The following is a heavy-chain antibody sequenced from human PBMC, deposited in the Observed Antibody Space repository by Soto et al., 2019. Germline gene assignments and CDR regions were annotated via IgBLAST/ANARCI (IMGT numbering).Heavy chain of an antibody. CDR3: ARGFSVSSSWRDNWCDP. CDR1: GYTFTGYY. CDR2: INPNSGGT. Sequence: GSVKVSCKASGYTFTGYYMHWVRQAPGQGLEWMGWINPNSGGTNYAQKFQGRVTMTRDTSISTAYMELSRLRSDDTAVYYRARGFSVSSSWRDNWCDPWGQGTLVTVSS. D-gene: IGHD6-13*01. V-gene: IGHV1-2*02. J-gene: IGHJ5*02.